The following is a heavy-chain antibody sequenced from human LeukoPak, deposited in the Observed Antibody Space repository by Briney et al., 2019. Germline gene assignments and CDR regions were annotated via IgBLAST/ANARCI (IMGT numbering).Heavy chain of an antibody. CDR2: ICSSGTNK. CDR3: AKGKDSVAGATSDF. Sequence: PGGSLRLPCAVSGFTFSSYSMSWVRQAPGKGLEWVSSICSSGTNKYYADSVKGRFTISRDNAKNSLYLQMNSLRAEDTAVYYWAKGKDSVAGATSDFGGRGTLVSVSS. CDR1: GFTFSSYS. V-gene: IGHV3-21*01. D-gene: IGHD6-19*01. J-gene: IGHJ4*02.